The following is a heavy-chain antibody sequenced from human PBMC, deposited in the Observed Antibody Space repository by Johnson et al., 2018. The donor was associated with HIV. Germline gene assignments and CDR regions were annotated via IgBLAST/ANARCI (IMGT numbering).Heavy chain of an antibody. CDR2: ISYDGSDK. D-gene: IGHD7-27*01. CDR1: GFTFSSYA. J-gene: IGHJ3*02. V-gene: IGHV3-30-3*01. CDR3: ARAWGDLAPDAFDI. Sequence: QLVESGGGVVQPGRSLRLSCAASGFTFSSYAMHWVRQAPGKGLEWVAVISYDGSDKYYADSVKGRFTISRDNSKNTLFLQMNSLRAGDTAVYYCARAWGDLAPDAFDIWGLGTMVTVSS.